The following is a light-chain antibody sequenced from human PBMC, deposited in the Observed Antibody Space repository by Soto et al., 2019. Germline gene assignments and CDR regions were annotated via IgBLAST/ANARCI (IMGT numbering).Light chain of an antibody. CDR1: QSVSND. V-gene: IGKV3-11*01. Sequence: EIVLTQSPATLSLSPGERATLSCRASQSVSNDLAWYQQKPGRAPRLLIHDASTRATGIPARFSGSGSGTDFTLTITTLEPEDFAVYYCQQHINRLSFGGGTKVEIK. CDR2: DAS. J-gene: IGKJ4*01. CDR3: QQHINRLS.